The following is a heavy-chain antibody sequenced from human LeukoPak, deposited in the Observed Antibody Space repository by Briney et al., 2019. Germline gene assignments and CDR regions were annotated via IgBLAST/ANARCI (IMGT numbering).Heavy chain of an antibody. J-gene: IGHJ5*02. CDR2: IYYSGST. V-gene: IGHV4-30-4*08. CDR1: GGSISSGDYY. CDR3: ARKQPRRKGNWFDP. Sequence: SETLSLTCTVSGGSISSGDYYWSWIRQPPGKGLEWIGYIYYSGSTYYNPSLKSQVTISVDTSKNQFSLKLSSVTAADTAVYYCARKQPRRKGNWFDPWGQGTLVTVSS. D-gene: IGHD5-18*01.